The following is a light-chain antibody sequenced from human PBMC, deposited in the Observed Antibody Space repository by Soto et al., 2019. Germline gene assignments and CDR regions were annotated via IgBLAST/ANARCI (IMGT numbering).Light chain of an antibody. CDR1: QSINSY. CDR2: AAS. J-gene: IGKJ1*01. V-gene: IGKV1-39*01. CDR3: QQSYSTPRT. Sequence: DIQLTQSPSSLSASVGDRVTVTCRASQSINSYLNWYQQEPGKAPKLLIYAASSLQSGVPSRFSGSGSGTDFTLTISSLQPEDFATYYCQQSYSTPRTFGQGPRVGIK.